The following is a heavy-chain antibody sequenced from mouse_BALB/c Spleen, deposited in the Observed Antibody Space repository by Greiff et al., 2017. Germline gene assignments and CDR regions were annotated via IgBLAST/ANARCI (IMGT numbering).Heavy chain of an antibody. V-gene: IGHV1S56*01. D-gene: IGHD1-1*01. J-gene: IGHJ2*01. CDR3: ARGYYGSSCLDY. CDR1: GYTFTSYY. CDR2: IYPGNVNT. Sequence: QVQLQQSGPELVKPGASVRISCKASGYTFTSYYIHWVKQRPGQGLEWIGWIYPGNVNTKYNEKFKGKATLTADKSSSTAYMQLSSLTSEDSAVYYCARGYYGSSCLDYWGQGTTLTVSS.